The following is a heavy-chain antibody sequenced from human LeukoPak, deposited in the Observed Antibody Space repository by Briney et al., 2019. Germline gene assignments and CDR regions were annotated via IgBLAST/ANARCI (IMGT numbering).Heavy chain of an antibody. CDR3: ARRHYDFWSGYYYYYYMDV. J-gene: IGHJ6*03. Sequence: ASVKVSCKAFGYTFTSNYMHWVRQAPGQGPEWMGVISPSGGSTTYAQKFQGRVTITADKSTSTAYMELSSLRSEDTAVYYCARRHYDFWSGYYYYYYMDVWGKGTTVTVSS. CDR2: ISPSGGST. D-gene: IGHD3-3*01. CDR1: GYTFTSNY. V-gene: IGHV1-46*01.